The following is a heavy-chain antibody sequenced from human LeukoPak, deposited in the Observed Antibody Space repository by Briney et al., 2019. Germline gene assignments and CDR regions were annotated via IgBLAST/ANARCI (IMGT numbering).Heavy chain of an antibody. CDR2: IYSGGST. CDR3: ARDYLAEYYYDSSGYYLGGNYYGMDV. Sequence: SGGSLRLSCAASGFTFSSYAMHWVRQAPGKGLEWVSVIYSGGSTYYADSVKGRFTISRDNSKNTLYLQMNSLRAEDTAVYYCARDYLAEYYYDSSGYYLGGNYYGMDVWGQGTTVTVSS. J-gene: IGHJ6*02. CDR1: GFTFSSYA. V-gene: IGHV3-53*01. D-gene: IGHD3-22*01.